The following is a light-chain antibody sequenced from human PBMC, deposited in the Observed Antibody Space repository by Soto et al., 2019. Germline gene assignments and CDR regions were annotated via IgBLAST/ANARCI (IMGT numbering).Light chain of an antibody. V-gene: IGLV2-23*02. CDR2: EVN. J-gene: IGLJ1*01. Sequence: ELKHASPGLGAPGPAIPIPFAGNRKVVGAYNLVSWYQQHPGKAPKLIICEVNTRPSGISNRFSGSKSGDTASLTISGLQAEDEADYFCCSYAATVAYVFGTGTKVPVL. CDR3: CSYAATVAYV. CDR1: RKVVGAYNL.